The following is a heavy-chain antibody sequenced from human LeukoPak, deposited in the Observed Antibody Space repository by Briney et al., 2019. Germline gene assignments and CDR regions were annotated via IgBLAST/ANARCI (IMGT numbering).Heavy chain of an antibody. D-gene: IGHD2-15*01. CDR1: GFTFSSYW. V-gene: IGHV3-74*01. J-gene: IGHJ5*02. CDR2: INSDGSST. CDR3: AGLSVVVAATHWFDP. Sequence: GGSLRLSCAASGFTFSSYWMHWLRQAPGKGLVWVSRINSDGSSTRYADSVKGRFTISRDNAKNTLYLQMNSLRAEDTAVYYCAGLSVVVAATHWFDPWGQGTLVTVSS.